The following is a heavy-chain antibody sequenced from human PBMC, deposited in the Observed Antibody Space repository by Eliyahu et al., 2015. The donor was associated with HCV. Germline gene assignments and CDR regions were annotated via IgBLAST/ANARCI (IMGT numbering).Heavy chain of an antibody. CDR2: ISAYNGNT. J-gene: IGHJ4*02. CDR1: GYTFSSYG. Sequence: KVSCKASGYTFSSYGISWVRQAPGQGLEWMGWISAYNGNTNYAQRLQGRVTMTTDTSTSTAYMELRSLGSDDTAVYYCARDYSGIYSGFSYFDYWGQGTLVTASS. V-gene: IGHV1-18*04. D-gene: IGHD1-26*01. CDR3: ARDYSGIYSGFSYFDY.